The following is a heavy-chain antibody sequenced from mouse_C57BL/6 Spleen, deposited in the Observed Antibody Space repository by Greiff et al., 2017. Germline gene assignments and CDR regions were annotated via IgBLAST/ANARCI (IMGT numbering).Heavy chain of an antibody. Sequence: EVQGVESVAELVRPGASVKLSCTASGFNIKNTYMHWVKQRPEQGLEWIGRIDPANGNTKYAPKFQGKATITADTSSNTAYLQLSSLTSEDTAIYYCARLDYGSSGDWYFDVWGTGTTVTVSS. CDR1: GFNIKNTY. J-gene: IGHJ1*03. CDR2: IDPANGNT. V-gene: IGHV14-3*01. D-gene: IGHD1-1*01. CDR3: ARLDYGSSGDWYFDV.